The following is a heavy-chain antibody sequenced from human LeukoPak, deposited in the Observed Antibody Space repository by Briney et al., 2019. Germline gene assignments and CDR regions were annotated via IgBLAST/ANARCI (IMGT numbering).Heavy chain of an antibody. D-gene: IGHD5-18*01. J-gene: IGHJ5*02. Sequence: GESLKISCKGSGYRFTSYWIGWVRQMPGKGLEWMGIIYPGDSDTRYSPSFQGQVTISADKSISTAYLQWSSLKASDTAMYYCARGRGYSYQNNWFDPWGQGTLVTVSS. CDR2: IYPGDSDT. CDR1: GYRFTSYW. CDR3: ARGRGYSYQNNWFDP. V-gene: IGHV5-51*01.